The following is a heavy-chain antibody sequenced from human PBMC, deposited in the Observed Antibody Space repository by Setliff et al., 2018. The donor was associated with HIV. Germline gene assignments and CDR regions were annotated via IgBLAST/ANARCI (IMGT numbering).Heavy chain of an antibody. D-gene: IGHD3-10*01. J-gene: IGHJ4*02. Sequence: SETLSLTCTVSGGSFSSATYSWIWIRQPAGKGLEYIGLIYTSGNTRYNPSLKSRLSISVDTSKNQISLKLSSVTAADPAVYYCARLVEVRGAANDYFDCWGQGTLVTVSS. CDR3: ARLVEVRGAANDYFDC. V-gene: IGHV4-61*02. CDR2: IYTSGNT. CDR1: GGSFSSATYS.